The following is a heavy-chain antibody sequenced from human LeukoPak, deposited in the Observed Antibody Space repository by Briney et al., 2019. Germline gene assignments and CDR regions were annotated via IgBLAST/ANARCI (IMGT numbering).Heavy chain of an antibody. CDR3: ARGGSSFDKGAFDI. Sequence: GGSLRLSCAASGFTFSSYAMHWVRQAPGKGLEWVAVISYDGSNKYYADSVKGRFTIPRDNSKNTLYLQMNSLRAEDTAVYYCARGGSSFDKGAFDIWGQGTMVTVSS. D-gene: IGHD6-6*01. V-gene: IGHV3-30*01. CDR2: ISYDGSNK. J-gene: IGHJ3*02. CDR1: GFTFSSYA.